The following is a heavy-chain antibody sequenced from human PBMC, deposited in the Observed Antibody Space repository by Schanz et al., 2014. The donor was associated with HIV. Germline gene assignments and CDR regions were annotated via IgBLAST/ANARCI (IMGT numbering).Heavy chain of an antibody. CDR2: INPNSGGT. D-gene: IGHD6-19*01. CDR1: GYTFTDYF. V-gene: IGHV1-2*02. J-gene: IGHJ4*02. Sequence: QVQLVQSGAELKKPGASVKVSCKASGYTFTDYFIHWVRQAPGQGLEWMGWINPNSGGTNFAQKFQGRVTLTRDTSITTAYMELTTLRSDDTALYYCAIPSSGWSTFDYWGQGTLVIVSS. CDR3: AIPSSGWSTFDY.